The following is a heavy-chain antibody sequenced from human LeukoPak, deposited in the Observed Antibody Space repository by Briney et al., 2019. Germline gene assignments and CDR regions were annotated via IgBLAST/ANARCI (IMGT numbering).Heavy chain of an antibody. CDR2: ISGSGALT. Sequence: GGSRSLSCAPSGFSFSKYAMTWVRQAPGEGLEWVSGISGSGALTYYTDSVKGRFSVARDNSKKTLNLKMDSLRAEDMAIYYWARGACYYSSGKYYNVAYWGQGTQVTVS. J-gene: IGHJ4*02. CDR3: ARGACYYSSGKYYNVAY. V-gene: IGHV3-23*01. CDR1: GFSFSKYA. D-gene: IGHD3-10*01.